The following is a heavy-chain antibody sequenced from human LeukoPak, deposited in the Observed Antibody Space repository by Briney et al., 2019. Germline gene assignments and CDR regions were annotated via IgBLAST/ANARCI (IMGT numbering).Heavy chain of an antibody. Sequence: GGSLRLSCAASGFTFGGFTMAWVRQTPGRGLEWLSGILADADAGKAYYADSVKGRFTIYRDNSKNTLYLQRNNLRADDTAVYFCAKDLNYGDGRWEFDPWGQGTLVTV. D-gene: IGHD4-17*01. CDR1: GFTFGGFT. CDR2: ILADADAGKA. V-gene: IGHV3-23*01. J-gene: IGHJ5*02. CDR3: AKDLNYGDGRWEFDP.